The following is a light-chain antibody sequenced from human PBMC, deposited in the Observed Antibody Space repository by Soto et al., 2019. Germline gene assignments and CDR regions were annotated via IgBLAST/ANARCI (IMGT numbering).Light chain of an antibody. CDR1: QGISSY. V-gene: IGKV1-9*01. Sequence: DIQLTQSPSFLSASVGERVTITCRASQGISSYLAWYQQKPGKAPKLLISAASTLQSGVPSRFSGSGSGTEFTLTITSLQPEDFATYYCQQLNNYPRTFGQGTKVDVK. CDR2: AAS. J-gene: IGKJ1*01. CDR3: QQLNNYPRT.